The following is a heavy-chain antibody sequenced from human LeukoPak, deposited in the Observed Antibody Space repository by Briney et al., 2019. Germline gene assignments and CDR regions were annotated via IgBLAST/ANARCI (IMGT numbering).Heavy chain of an antibody. CDR1: GFTFSNYW. CDR2: IDQDGSEK. J-gene: IGHJ4*02. V-gene: IGHV3-7*04. Sequence: GGSLRLSCAASGFTFSNYWMSWVRQAPGKGLEWVANIDQDGSEKSYVDSVEGRFTISRDNAKKSLYLHVNSLRAEDTAVYYCARDIYGGHDYWGQGTLLTVSS. D-gene: IGHD2-21*01. CDR3: ARDIYGGHDY.